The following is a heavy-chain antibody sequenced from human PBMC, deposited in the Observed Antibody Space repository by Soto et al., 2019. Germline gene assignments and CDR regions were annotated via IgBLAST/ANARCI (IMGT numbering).Heavy chain of an antibody. J-gene: IGHJ4*02. D-gene: IGHD3-9*01. CDR2: INSDGSTI. Sequence: GGSLRLSCAASGFTFGPFWMHWVRQAPGKGLVWLSHINSDGSTIVYADSVKGRFTISRDNAKNTLYLQMNSLRAEDTAVYYCARERVTGYYNVIGYWGQGTLVTVSS. V-gene: IGHV3-74*01. CDR3: ARERVTGYYNVIGY. CDR1: GFTFGPFW.